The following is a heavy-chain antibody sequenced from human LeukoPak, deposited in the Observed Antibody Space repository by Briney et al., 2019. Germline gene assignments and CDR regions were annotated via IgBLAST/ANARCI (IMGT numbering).Heavy chain of an antibody. CDR1: GGSISSGDYY. CDR2: IYYSGST. Sequence: SQTLSLTCTVSGGSISSGDYYWSWIRQPPGKGLEWIGYIYYSGSTYYNPSLKSRVTISVDTSKNQFSLKLSSVTAADTAVYYCARGPLYYYDSSGYGSWYYYYGMDVWGQGTTVTVSS. J-gene: IGHJ6*02. D-gene: IGHD3-22*01. CDR3: ARGPLYYYDSSGYGSWYYYYGMDV. V-gene: IGHV4-30-4*01.